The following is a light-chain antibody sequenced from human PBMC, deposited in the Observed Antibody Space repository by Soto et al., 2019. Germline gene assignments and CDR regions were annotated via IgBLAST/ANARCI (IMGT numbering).Light chain of an antibody. CDR1: QSVSSN. CDR2: GAS. V-gene: IGKV3-15*01. J-gene: IGKJ1*01. CDR3: QQYGSSPAT. Sequence: EILITQAPATLSVSPGESPTLSCRASQSVSSNLDWYQQKTGQAHRLLIYGASTRATGIPARFSGSGSGTEFTLTISSLQSEDFAVYYCQQYGSSPATFGQGTRWIS.